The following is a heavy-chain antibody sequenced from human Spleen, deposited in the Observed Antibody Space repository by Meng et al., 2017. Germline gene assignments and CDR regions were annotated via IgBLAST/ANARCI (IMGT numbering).Heavy chain of an antibody. J-gene: IGHJ5*02. CDR3: VRRNDLGNWFDP. CDR1: GGSISSGYYY. CDR2: IYYSGSS. D-gene: IGHD3-16*01. Sequence: QVQLQESGPGLGKPSQTLSLTCTVSGGSISSGYYYWTWIRQHPGKGLEWIGYIYYSGSSYYNPSLKSLVTISVDTSKNQFSLKLSSVTAADTAVYYCVRRNDLGNWFDPWGQGTLVTVPQ. V-gene: IGHV4-31*01.